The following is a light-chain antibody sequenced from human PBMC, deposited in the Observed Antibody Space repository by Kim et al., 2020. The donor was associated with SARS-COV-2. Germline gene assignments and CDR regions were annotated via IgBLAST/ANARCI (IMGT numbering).Light chain of an antibody. V-gene: IGKV1-27*01. CDR2: AAS. CDR3: QKYNSPPWT. J-gene: IGKJ1*01. Sequence: ASDGDRVTITGRAIKEITNTLTCYRRKPGKVPRVRFYAASTLKSGVPSRFGGVESGTKFTLTFGVLQTKDVPTYYVQKYNSPPWTFGPETKMGIK. CDR1: KEITNT.